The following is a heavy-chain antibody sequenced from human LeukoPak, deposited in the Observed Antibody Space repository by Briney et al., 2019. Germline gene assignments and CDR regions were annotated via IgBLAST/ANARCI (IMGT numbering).Heavy chain of an antibody. J-gene: IGHJ4*02. CDR1: GFTFSTYS. Sequence: GGSLRLSCAASGFTFSTYSMNWVRQAPGKGLEWVSYISSSGTIYYADSVKGRFTISRDNAKNSLYLQMNSLRAEDTAVYYCTRDQGNWNIDYWGQGTLVTVSS. CDR3: TRDQGNWNIDY. V-gene: IGHV3-48*04. CDR2: ISSSGTI. D-gene: IGHD1/OR15-1a*01.